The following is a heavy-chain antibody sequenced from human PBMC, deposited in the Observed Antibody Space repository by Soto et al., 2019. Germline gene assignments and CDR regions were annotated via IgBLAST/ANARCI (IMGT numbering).Heavy chain of an antibody. CDR3: AREFMISFGGENFDY. D-gene: IGHD3-16*01. J-gene: IGHJ4*02. Sequence: PGGSLRLSCAASGFSFSSYSMNWVRQAPGKGLEWVSSIGSSGRNIYYADSVKGRFTISRDNAEKSLYLQVNSLRAEDTAVYYCAREFMISFGGENFDYWGQGTLVTV. CDR2: IGSSGRNI. CDR1: GFSFSSYS. V-gene: IGHV3-21*01.